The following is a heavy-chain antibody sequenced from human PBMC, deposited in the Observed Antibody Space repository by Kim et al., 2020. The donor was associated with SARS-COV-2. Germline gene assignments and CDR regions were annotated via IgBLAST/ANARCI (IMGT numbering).Heavy chain of an antibody. J-gene: IGHJ4*01. V-gene: IGHV3-7*01. CDR1: GFTFSSYW. CDR2: IKQDGSEK. Sequence: GGSLRLSCAASGFTFSSYWVSWVRQAPGKGLEWVANIKQDGSEKYYVDSVKGRFTISIDNAKNSLYLQMNSLRAEDTAVYYCARDSKSNYYGSGTDYWG. D-gene: IGHD3-10*01. CDR3: ARDSKSNYYGSGTDY.